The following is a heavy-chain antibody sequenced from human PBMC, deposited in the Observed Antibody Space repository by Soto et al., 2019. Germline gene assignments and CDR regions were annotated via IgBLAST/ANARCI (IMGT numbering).Heavy chain of an antibody. CDR2: ISGSGGST. CDR1: GFTFSSYA. CDR3: AKDLMGYYGSGSFFDI. V-gene: IGHV3-23*01. J-gene: IGHJ3*02. D-gene: IGHD3-10*01. Sequence: GGSLRLSCAASGFTFSSYAMSWVRQAPGKGLEWVSAISGSGGSTYYADSVKGRFTISRDNSKNTLYLQMNSLRAEDTAVYYCAKDLMGYYGSGSFFDIWGQGTMVTVSS.